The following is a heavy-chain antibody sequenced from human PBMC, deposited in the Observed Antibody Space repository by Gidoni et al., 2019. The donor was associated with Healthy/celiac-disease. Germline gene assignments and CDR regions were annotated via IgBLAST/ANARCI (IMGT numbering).Heavy chain of an antibody. V-gene: IGHV3-30-3*01. CDR1: GFTFSSYA. D-gene: IGHD5-12*01. Sequence: QVQLVESGGGVVQPGRSLRLSCAASGFTFSSYAMHWVRQAPGKGLEWVAVISYDGSNKYYADSVKGRFTISRDNSKNTLYLQMNSLRAEDTAVYYCARPRWLQLTSARIDYWGQGTLVTVSS. CDR3: ARPRWLQLTSARIDY. J-gene: IGHJ4*02. CDR2: ISYDGSNK.